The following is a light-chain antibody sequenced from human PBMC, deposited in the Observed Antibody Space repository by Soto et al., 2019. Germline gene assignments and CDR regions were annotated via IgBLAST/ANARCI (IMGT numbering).Light chain of an antibody. J-gene: IGLJ1*01. CDR3: CSYAGSSPYV. CDR2: EGS. V-gene: IGLV2-23*01. CDR1: NSDVGSYFL. Sequence: QSVLTQPASVSGSPGQSITISCTGTNSDVGSYFLVSWYQQRPGKAPKLMIYEGSKRPSGISNRFSGSKSGNAASLTISGVEAEDEAEYYCCSYAGSSPYVFGTGTKVTVL.